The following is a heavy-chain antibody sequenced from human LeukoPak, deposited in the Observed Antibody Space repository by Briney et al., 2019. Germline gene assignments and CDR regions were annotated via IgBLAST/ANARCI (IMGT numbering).Heavy chain of an antibody. V-gene: IGHV3-30-3*01. CDR3: ARGSSPHYYYYYYMDV. Sequence: GGSLRLSCAASGFTFSSYAMHWVRQAPGKGLEWVAVISYDGSNKYYADSVKGRFTISRDNSKNTLYLQMNSLRAENTAVYYCARGSSPHYYYYYYMDVWGKGTTVTVSS. J-gene: IGHJ6*03. D-gene: IGHD6-13*01. CDR2: ISYDGSNK. CDR1: GFTFSSYA.